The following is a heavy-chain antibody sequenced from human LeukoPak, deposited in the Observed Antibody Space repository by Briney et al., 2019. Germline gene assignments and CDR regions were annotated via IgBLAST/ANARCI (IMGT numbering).Heavy chain of an antibody. CDR3: ARVVAGSVYNSGMDV. D-gene: IGHD3-10*01. J-gene: IGHJ6*02. Sequence: PGGSLRLSCVASGFTFSRYAMSWVRQAPGKGLQWVAVILYDGSNKYFADSVKGRFIISRDNSKNTLYLQMNSLTAEDTAVYYCARVVAGSVYNSGMDVWGQGTAVTVSS. V-gene: IGHV3-30*01. CDR2: ILYDGSNK. CDR1: GFTFSRYA.